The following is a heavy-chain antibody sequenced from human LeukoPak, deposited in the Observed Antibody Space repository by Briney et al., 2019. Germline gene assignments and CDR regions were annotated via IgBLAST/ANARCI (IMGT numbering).Heavy chain of an antibody. CDR2: VGGSSGGST. J-gene: IGHJ6*02. V-gene: IGHV3-23*01. Sequence: GGSLRLSCAASGFTFSSDAMNWVRLAPGKGLEWVSSVGGSSGGSTQYADAVKGRFTISRDNSKNTLYLQMNSLRAEDTAVYYCAKALGPGVVAATSSGMDVWGQGTTVTVSS. D-gene: IGHD2-15*01. CDR1: GFTFSSDA. CDR3: AKALGPGVVAATSSGMDV.